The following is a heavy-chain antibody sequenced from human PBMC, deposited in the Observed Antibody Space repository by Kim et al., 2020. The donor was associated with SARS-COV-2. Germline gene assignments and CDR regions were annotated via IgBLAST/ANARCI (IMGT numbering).Heavy chain of an antibody. CDR3: ARPRGYTYDSPFGYFDL. CDR2: ITTGNGKT. Sequence: ASVKVSCKASGYTFTDYAMYWVRQAPGQRLELMGWITTGNGKTKYSQTFQGRVTITRDTSASTVYMELSSLTFGDTAIYFCARPRGYTYDSPFGYFDLWG. V-gene: IGHV1-3*04. D-gene: IGHD2-15*01. J-gene: IGHJ4*01. CDR1: GYTFTDYA.